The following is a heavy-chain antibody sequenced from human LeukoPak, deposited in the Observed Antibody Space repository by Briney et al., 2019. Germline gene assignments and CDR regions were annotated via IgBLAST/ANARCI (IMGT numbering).Heavy chain of an antibody. V-gene: IGHV1-69*04. D-gene: IGHD1-1*01. J-gene: IGHJ4*02. CDR1: GGTFSSYA. CDR2: IIPILGIA. CDR3: ARESRDGYNWVNY. Sequence: TVKVSCKASGGTFSSYAISWVRQAPGQGLEWMGRIIPILGIANYAQKFQGRVTITADKSTSTAYMELSSLRSEDTAVYYCARESRDGYNWVNYWGQGTLVTVSS.